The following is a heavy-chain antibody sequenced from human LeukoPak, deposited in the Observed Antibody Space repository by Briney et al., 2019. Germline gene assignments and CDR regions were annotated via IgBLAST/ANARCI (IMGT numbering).Heavy chain of an antibody. Sequence: GGSLRLSCAASGFTFSSYSMNWVRQAPGKGLEWVSSISSSSSYIYYADSVKGRFTISRDNAKNSLYLQMNSLRAEDTAVYYCARDRPADYYDSSGPSDYWGQGTLVTVSS. V-gene: IGHV3-21*01. CDR1: GFTFSSYS. CDR3: ARDRPADYYDSSGPSDY. J-gene: IGHJ4*02. D-gene: IGHD3-22*01. CDR2: ISSSSSYI.